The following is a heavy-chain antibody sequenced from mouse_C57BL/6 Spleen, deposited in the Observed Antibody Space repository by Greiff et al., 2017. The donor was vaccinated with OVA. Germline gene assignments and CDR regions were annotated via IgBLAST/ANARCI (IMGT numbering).Heavy chain of an antibody. CDR1: GYAFTNYL. J-gene: IGHJ3*01. V-gene: IGHV1-54*01. Sequence: VQLQQSGAELVRPGTSVKVSCKASGYAFTNYLIEWVKQRPGQGLEWIGVINPGSGGTNYNEKFKGKATLTADKSSSTAYMQLSSLTSEDSAVYFCARRDYYGSSYGFACWGQGTLVTVSA. CDR2: INPGSGGT. D-gene: IGHD1-1*01. CDR3: ARRDYYGSSYGFAC.